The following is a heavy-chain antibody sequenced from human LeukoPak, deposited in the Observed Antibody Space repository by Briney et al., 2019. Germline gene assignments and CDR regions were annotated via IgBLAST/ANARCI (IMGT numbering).Heavy chain of an antibody. J-gene: IGHJ6*04. D-gene: IGHD3-10*02. CDR1: GFPLDDYG. Sequence: PGGSLRLSCAASGFPLDDYGMLWVRQAPGKGLEWVSGINWNGGSTGYADSVKGRFTISRDNAKNSLYLQMNSLRAEDTAVYYCAELGITMIGGVWGKGTTVTISS. V-gene: IGHV3-20*04. CDR3: AELGITMIGGV. CDR2: INWNGGST.